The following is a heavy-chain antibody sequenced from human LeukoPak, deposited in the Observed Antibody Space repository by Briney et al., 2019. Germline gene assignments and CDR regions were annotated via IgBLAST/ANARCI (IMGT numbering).Heavy chain of an antibody. V-gene: IGHV3-9*01. CDR2: INWNGGII. Sequence: AGGSLRLSCAASGFTFDDYAMHWVRQAPGKGLEWVSGINWNGGIIGYVDSVKGRFTISRDNAKNSLHLQMNSLRPEDTALYYCAKDGGSSGRNWFDSRGQGTLATVSS. D-gene: IGHD6-19*01. CDR3: AKDGGSSGRNWFDS. CDR1: GFTFDDYA. J-gene: IGHJ5*01.